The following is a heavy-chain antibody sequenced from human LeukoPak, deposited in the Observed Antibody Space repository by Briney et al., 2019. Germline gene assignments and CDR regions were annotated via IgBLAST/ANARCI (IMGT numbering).Heavy chain of an antibody. Sequence: ASVKVSCKASGYTFTGYYMHWVRQAPGQGLEWMGWINPNSGGTNYAQKFQGRVTMTRDTSISTAYMELRSLRSDDTAVYYCARDERAYCSTTSCPYFDHWGQGTLVTVSS. CDR3: ARDERAYCSTTSCPYFDH. J-gene: IGHJ4*02. V-gene: IGHV1-2*02. CDR2: INPNSGGT. D-gene: IGHD2-2*01. CDR1: GYTFTGYY.